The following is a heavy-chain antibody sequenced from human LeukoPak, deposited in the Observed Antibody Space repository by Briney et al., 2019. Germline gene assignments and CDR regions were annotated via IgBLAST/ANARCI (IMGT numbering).Heavy chain of an antibody. CDR2: TNSDGSST. V-gene: IGHV3-74*01. J-gene: IGHJ4*02. CDR3: ARDLPYSYGYNY. CDR1: GFTFSSYW. Sequence: GGSLRLSCAASGFTFSSYWMHWVRQAPGKGLVWVSRTNSDGSSTSYADSVKGRFTISRDNAKNTLYLQMNSLRAEDTAVYYCARDLPYSYGYNYWGQGTLVTVSS. D-gene: IGHD5-18*01.